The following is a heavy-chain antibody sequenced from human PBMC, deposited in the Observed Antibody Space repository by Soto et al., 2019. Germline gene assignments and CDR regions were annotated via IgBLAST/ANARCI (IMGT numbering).Heavy chain of an antibody. Sequence: QVQLQQWGAGLLKPSETLSLTCAVYGGSFSGYYWTWIRQPPGTGLEWIGEINHSGSTNYNPSLKXRXTXSXDTSKNQFSLRLTSVTAADTAVYYCARDKITGLFDYGGQGTLVTVSS. CDR3: ARDKITGLFDY. J-gene: IGHJ4*02. CDR1: GGSFSGYY. CDR2: INHSGST. V-gene: IGHV4-34*01. D-gene: IGHD2-8*02.